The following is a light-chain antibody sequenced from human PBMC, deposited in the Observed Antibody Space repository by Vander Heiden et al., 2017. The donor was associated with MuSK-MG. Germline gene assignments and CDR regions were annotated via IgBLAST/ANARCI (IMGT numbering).Light chain of an antibody. V-gene: IGKV3-11*01. Sequence: EIVLTQSPATLSLSPGERATLSCRAGQSVNTYLAWYQQKPGQAPRLLIYDASNRATGFPARFSGSGSGTDFTLTISSLEPEDFAVYYCQQRSSWPLTFGQGTKLEIK. CDR1: QSVNTY. CDR3: QQRSSWPLT. J-gene: IGKJ2*01. CDR2: DAS.